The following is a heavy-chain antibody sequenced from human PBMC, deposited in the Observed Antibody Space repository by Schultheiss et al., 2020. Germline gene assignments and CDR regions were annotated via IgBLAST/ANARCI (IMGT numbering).Heavy chain of an antibody. CDR3: AKDGLGIGGSAFDI. V-gene: IGHV3-23*01. Sequence: GGSLRLSCAASGFTVSSNYMSWVRQAPGKGLEWVSAISGSGGSTYYADSVKGRFTISRDNAKNTLYLQMNSLRAEDTAVYYCAKDGLGIGGSAFDIWGQGTMVTVSS. D-gene: IGHD1-14*01. J-gene: IGHJ3*02. CDR2: ISGSGGST. CDR1: GFTVSSNY.